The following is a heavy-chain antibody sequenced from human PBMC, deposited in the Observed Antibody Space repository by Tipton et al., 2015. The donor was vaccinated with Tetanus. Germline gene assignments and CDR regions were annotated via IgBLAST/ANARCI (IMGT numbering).Heavy chain of an antibody. D-gene: IGHD4-17*01. Sequence: LRLSCSVSGGSISTYYWSWIRQPPGKGLEWIGYIDYSGNTNYNPSLKTRVTISVDTSKNQFSLKLSSVTAADTAVYYCARDRGLTTGGGIGMDVWGQGTTVTVSS. CDR1: GGSISTYY. CDR2: IDYSGNT. J-gene: IGHJ6*02. CDR3: ARDRGLTTGGGIGMDV. V-gene: IGHV4-59*01.